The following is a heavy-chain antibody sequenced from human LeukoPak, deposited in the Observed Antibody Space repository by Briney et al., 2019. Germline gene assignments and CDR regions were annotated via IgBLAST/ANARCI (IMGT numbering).Heavy chain of an antibody. Sequence: PSETLSLTCAVYGGSFSGYYWSWIRQPPGKGLEWIGEINHSGSTNYNPSLKSRVTISVDTSKNQFSLKLSSATAADTAVYYCAKGQNYYDGSGYHSTDYWGQGTPVTVSS. CDR2: INHSGST. CDR1: GGSFSGYY. J-gene: IGHJ4*02. CDR3: AKGQNYYDGSGYHSTDY. V-gene: IGHV4-34*01. D-gene: IGHD3-22*01.